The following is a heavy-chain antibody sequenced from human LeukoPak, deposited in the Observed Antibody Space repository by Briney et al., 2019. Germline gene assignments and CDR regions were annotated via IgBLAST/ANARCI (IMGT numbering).Heavy chain of an antibody. CDR1: GGSISSSSYY. J-gene: IGHJ4*02. Sequence: RAPETLSLTCTVSGGSISSSSYYWGWIRQPPGKGLEWIGSIYYSGSTYYNPSPKSRVTISVDTSKNQFSLKLSSVTAADTAVYYCAREGGGNTCFDYWGQGTLVTVSS. D-gene: IGHD4-23*01. CDR2: IYYSGST. CDR3: AREGGGNTCFDY. V-gene: IGHV4-39*01.